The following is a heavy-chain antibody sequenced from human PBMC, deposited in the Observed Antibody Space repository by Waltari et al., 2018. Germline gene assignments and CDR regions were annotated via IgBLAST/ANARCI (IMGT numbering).Heavy chain of an antibody. J-gene: IGHJ4*02. Sequence: EVQLVESGGGLVQPGEYLTLPCAASGFSFSNYVMHWVRQAPGKGLVWLSRISGDGATYYADSVEGRFTVSRDNARNTVFLQLNSLRGDDTAVYYCARLEAEQWLGDYWGQGTLVTVAS. CDR3: ARLEAEQWLGDY. V-gene: IGHV3-74*01. CDR2: ISGDGAT. D-gene: IGHD6-19*01. CDR1: GFSFSNYV.